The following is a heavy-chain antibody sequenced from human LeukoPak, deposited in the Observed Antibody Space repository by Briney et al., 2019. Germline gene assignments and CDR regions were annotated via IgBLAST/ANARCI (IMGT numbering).Heavy chain of an antibody. CDR2: ISSSSSTI. V-gene: IGHV3-48*01. D-gene: IGHD3-22*01. J-gene: IGHJ4*02. Sequence: GGSLRLSCAASGFTFSSYGMTWVRQAPGKGLEWVSYISSSSSTIYYADSAKGRFTISRDNAKNSLYLQMNSLRAEDTAVYYCARVRTYYYDSSGYYDYWGQGTLVTVSS. CDR3: ARVRTYYYDSSGYYDY. CDR1: GFTFSSYG.